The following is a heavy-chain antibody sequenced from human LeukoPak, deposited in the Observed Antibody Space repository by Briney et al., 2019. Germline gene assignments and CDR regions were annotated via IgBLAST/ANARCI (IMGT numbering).Heavy chain of an antibody. CDR2: INSDGSEG. J-gene: IGHJ3*01. Sequence: GGSLRLSSAVSGFTFSGFWMSWSRQAPGKGLEWVASINSDGSEGYYADVVKGRFTISRDNAKNSLYLQINSLRAEDTAVYYCARSSYSSSSSVWGQGTMVTVSS. CDR1: GFTFSGFW. V-gene: IGHV3-7*03. CDR3: ARSSYSSSSSV. D-gene: IGHD6-6*01.